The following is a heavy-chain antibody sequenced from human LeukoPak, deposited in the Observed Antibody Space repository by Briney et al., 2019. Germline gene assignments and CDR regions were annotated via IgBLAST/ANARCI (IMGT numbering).Heavy chain of an antibody. CDR1: GFTFSSYE. D-gene: IGHD6-6*01. J-gene: IGHJ4*02. CDR3: ARRGGSSSRRSPIDY. Sequence: GGSLRLSCAASGFTFSSYEMNWVRQAPGKGLEWVSYISSSGSTIYYADSVKGRFTISRDNAKNSLYLQMNGLRAEDTAVYYCARRGGSSSRRSPIDYWGQGTLVTVSS. CDR2: ISSSGSTI. V-gene: IGHV3-48*03.